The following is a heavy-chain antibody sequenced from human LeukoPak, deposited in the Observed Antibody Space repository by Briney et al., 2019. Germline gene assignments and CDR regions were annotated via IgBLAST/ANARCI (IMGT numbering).Heavy chain of an antibody. CDR1: GGSISSSSYY. Sequence: SSETLSLTCTVSGGSISSSSYYWGWIRQPPGKGLEWIGSIYYSGSTYYNPSLKSRVTISVDTSKNQFSLKLSSVTAADTAVYYCARVGVGAPDADYWGQGTLVTVSS. CDR2: IYYSGST. D-gene: IGHD1-26*01. V-gene: IGHV4-39*07. J-gene: IGHJ4*02. CDR3: ARVGVGAPDADY.